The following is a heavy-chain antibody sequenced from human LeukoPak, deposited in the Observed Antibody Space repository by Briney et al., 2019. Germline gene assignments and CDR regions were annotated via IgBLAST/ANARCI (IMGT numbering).Heavy chain of an antibody. CDR2: INHSGST. V-gene: IGHV4-34*01. CDR1: GGSFSGYY. CDR3: ARETSMGYGDYVGGEDY. D-gene: IGHD4-17*01. Sequence: SETLSLTCAVYGGSFSGYYWSWIRQPPGKRLEWIGEINHSGSTNYNPSLKSRVTISVDTSKNQFSLKLSSVTAADTAVYYCARETSMGYGDYVGGEDYWGQGTLVTVSS. J-gene: IGHJ4*02.